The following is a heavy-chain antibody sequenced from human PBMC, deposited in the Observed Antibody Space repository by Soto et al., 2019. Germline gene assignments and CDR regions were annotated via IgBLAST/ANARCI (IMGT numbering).Heavy chain of an antibody. J-gene: IGHJ6*02. V-gene: IGHV3-30*18. CDR2: ISNAGSNR. CDR1: GFTFSSYG. Sequence: GGSLRLSCAASGFTFSSYGIHWVRQAPGKGLEWVAFISNAGSNRYYEDSVKGRFTISRDNSKNTLYLQMNSLRAEDTAVYYCAKDRLANPPYYYYYYGMDVWGQGTTVTVSS. D-gene: IGHD6-25*01. CDR3: AKDRLANPPYYYYYYGMDV.